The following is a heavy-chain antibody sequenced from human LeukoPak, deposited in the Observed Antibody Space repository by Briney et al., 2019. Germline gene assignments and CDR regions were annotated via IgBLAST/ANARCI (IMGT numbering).Heavy chain of an antibody. CDR3: ARDYYDSSGYHYFDY. CDR2: ISSSSTTI. CDR1: GFTFSSYS. D-gene: IGHD3-22*01. V-gene: IGHV3-48*01. J-gene: IGHJ4*02. Sequence: GGSLRLSCAASGFTFSSYSMMWVRQAPGKGLEWVSYISSSSTTIHYADSVKGRFTICRDNAKNSLYLQMNSLRAGDTAVYYCARDYYDSSGYHYFDYWGQGTLVTVSS.